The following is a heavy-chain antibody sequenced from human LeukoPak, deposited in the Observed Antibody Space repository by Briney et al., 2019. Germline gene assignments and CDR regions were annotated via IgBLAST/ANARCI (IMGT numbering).Heavy chain of an antibody. D-gene: IGHD6-13*01. CDR1: GGSFSGYY. CDR3: ARGIRRIAAAGSRLDY. V-gene: IGHV4-34*01. CDR2: INHSGST. Sequence: SETLSPTCAVYGGSFSGYYWSWIRQPPGKGLEWIGEINHSGSTNYNPSLKSRVTISVDTSKNQFSLRLSSVTAADTAVYYCARGIRRIAAAGSRLDYWGQGTLVTVSS. J-gene: IGHJ4*02.